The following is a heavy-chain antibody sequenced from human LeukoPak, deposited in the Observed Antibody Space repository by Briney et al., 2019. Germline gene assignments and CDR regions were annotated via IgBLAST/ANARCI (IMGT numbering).Heavy chain of an antibody. D-gene: IGHD6-19*01. CDR2: IIPILGIA. V-gene: IGHV1-69*04. J-gene: IGHJ6*02. CDR1: GGTFSSYA. Sequence: ASVKVSCKASGGTFSSYAISWVRQAPGQGLEWMGRIIPILGIANYAQKFQGRVTITAGKSTSTAYMELSSLRSEDTAVYYCAREAGRYSSGWYGARMDVWGQGTTVTVSS. CDR3: AREAGRYSSGWYGARMDV.